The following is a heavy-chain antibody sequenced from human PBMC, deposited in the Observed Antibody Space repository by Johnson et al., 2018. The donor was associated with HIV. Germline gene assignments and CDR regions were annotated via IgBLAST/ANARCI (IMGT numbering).Heavy chain of an antibody. CDR1: GFTFSSYG. D-gene: IGHD5-12*01. J-gene: IGHJ3*02. Sequence: QVQLVESGGGVVQPGGSLRLSCAASGFTFSSYGMHWVRQAPGKGLEWVAVISYDGSNKYYADSVKGRFTISRDNSKNTLYLQMNSLKTEDTAVYYCSTGWIGDAFDIWGQGTLVTVSS. CDR2: ISYDGSNK. V-gene: IGHV3-30*19. CDR3: STGWIGDAFDI.